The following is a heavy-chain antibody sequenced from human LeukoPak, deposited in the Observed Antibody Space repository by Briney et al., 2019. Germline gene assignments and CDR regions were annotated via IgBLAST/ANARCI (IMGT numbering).Heavy chain of an antibody. CDR1: GGSISSYS. Sequence: SETLSLTCTVSGGSISSYSWSWIRQPPGKGLEWIGYIYYSGSTNYNPSLKSRVTISVDTSKNQFSLKPSSVTAADTAVYYCARVAYCSSSSCYRALDSWGQGTLVTVSS. V-gene: IGHV4-59*01. CDR3: ARVAYCSSSSCYRALDS. J-gene: IGHJ4*02. D-gene: IGHD2-2*02. CDR2: IYYSGST.